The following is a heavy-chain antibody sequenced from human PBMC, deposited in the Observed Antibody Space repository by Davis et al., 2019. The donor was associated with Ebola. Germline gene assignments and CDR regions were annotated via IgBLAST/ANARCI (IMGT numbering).Heavy chain of an antibody. D-gene: IGHD3-22*01. CDR2: IKSKTDGGTT. Sequence: GESLKISCAASGFTFSGSAMHWVRQASGKGLEWVGRIKSKTDGGTTDYAAPVKGRFTISRDDSKNTLYLQMNSLKTEDTAVYYCTTVPVPYYYDSSGYHTIYYLDYWGQGTLVTVSS. V-gene: IGHV3-15*07. J-gene: IGHJ4*02. CDR1: GFTFSGSA. CDR3: TTVPVPYYYDSSGYHTIYYLDY.